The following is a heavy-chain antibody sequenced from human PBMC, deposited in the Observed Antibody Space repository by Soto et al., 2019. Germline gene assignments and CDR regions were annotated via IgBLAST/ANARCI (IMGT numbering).Heavy chain of an antibody. CDR3: ARARRSQYYYYGMDV. Sequence: QVQLQESGPGLVKPSETLSLTCTVSGGSITSYYWTWIRQPPGRGPEWIGYIYHSWSTNYNPSLKSRVTISVDTSMNQFSLKLNSVTAADTAVYYCARARRSQYYYYGMDVWGPGTTVTVSS. J-gene: IGHJ6*02. CDR2: IYHSWST. V-gene: IGHV4-59*01. CDR1: GGSITSYY.